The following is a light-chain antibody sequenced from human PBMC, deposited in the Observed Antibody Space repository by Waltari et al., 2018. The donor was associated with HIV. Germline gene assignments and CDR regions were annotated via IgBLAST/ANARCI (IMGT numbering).Light chain of an antibody. CDR2: AAS. CDR1: QSISNY. Sequence: DIQMTQSPSSLSAYVGDRVTITCQASQSISNYLNWYQQKPGKAPKFLIFAASNLESGVPSRFSGSGSGTDFTLTISSLQPEDFATYYCQQSYSTLYTFGQGTKLEI. V-gene: IGKV1-39*01. CDR3: QQSYSTLYT. J-gene: IGKJ2*01.